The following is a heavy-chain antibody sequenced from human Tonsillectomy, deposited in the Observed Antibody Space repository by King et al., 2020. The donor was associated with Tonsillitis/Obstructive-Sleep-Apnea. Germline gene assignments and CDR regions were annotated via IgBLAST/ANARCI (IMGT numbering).Heavy chain of an antibody. CDR1: GFPFSSYA. CDR3: SREGGNYQDSCGAGSSHYSYYQHIDV. Sequence: VQLVESGGGVVQPGRSLRLSCAASGFPFSSYAMHWVRQAPGKGLEWVAVISYDGSNKYSADSVKGRFTISRDNSKNTLYLQMNSLTAEDTAVYYCSREGGNYQDSCGAGSSHYSYYQHIDVLGQGAPVPLS. CDR2: ISYDGSNK. J-gene: IGHJ6*03. V-gene: IGHV3-30*04. D-gene: IGHD3-22*01.